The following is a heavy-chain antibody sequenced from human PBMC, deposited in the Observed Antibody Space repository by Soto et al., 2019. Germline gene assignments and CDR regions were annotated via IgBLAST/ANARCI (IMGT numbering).Heavy chain of an antibody. J-gene: IGHJ4*02. CDR1: GFTFSSYG. CDR2: IWYDGSNK. D-gene: IGHD5-18*01. Sequence: QVQLVESGGGVVQPGRSLRLSCAASGFTFSSYGMHWVRQAPGKGLEWVAVIWYDGSNKYYADSVKGRFTISRDNSKNTLYLQMNSLRAEDTAVYYCARLHRHGGYSFDYWGQGTLLTVSS. V-gene: IGHV3-33*01. CDR3: ARLHRHGGYSFDY.